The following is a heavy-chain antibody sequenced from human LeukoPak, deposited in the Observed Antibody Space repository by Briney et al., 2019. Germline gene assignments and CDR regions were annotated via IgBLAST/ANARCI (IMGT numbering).Heavy chain of an antibody. CDR2: IKEDGSEK. V-gene: IGHV3-7*04. CDR1: GFTFSRNW. D-gene: IGHD1-26*01. CDR3: SRDVGRRELD. J-gene: IGHJ4*02. Sequence: GGSLRLSCTASGFTFSRNWMTWVRQAPGKGLEWVASIKEDGSEKHYVDSVKGRFTISRDNVKNSLYLQMNSLRVEDTALYYCSRDVGRRELDWGQGTLVTVSS.